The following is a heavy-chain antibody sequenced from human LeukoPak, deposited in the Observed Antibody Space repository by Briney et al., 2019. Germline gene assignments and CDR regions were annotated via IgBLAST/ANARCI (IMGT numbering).Heavy chain of an antibody. Sequence: GVSLRLSCAASGLTFSSYAMSWLPQAPGKGLEWVSAISGSCGSTYYADSVKGRFTISRDNSKNTLYLQMNSLRAEDTAVYYCAAQWLLHGAFDIWGQGTMVTVSS. CDR2: ISGSCGST. V-gene: IGHV3-23*01. CDR1: GLTFSSYA. J-gene: IGHJ3*02. D-gene: IGHD6-19*01. CDR3: AAQWLLHGAFDI.